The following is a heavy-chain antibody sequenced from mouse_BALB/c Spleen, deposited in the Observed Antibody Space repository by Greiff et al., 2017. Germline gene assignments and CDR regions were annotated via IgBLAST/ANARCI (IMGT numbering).Heavy chain of an antibody. V-gene: IGHV1-54*01. J-gene: IGHJ2*01. Sequence: QVQLQQSGAELVRPGTSVKVSCKASGYAFTNYLIEWVKQRPGQGLEWIGVINPGSGGTNYNEKFKGKATLTADKSSSTAYMQLSSLTSDDSAVYFCARSHYYGSSPYFDYWGQGTTLTVSS. CDR3: ARSHYYGSSPYFDY. D-gene: IGHD1-1*01. CDR1: GYAFTNYL. CDR2: INPGSGGT.